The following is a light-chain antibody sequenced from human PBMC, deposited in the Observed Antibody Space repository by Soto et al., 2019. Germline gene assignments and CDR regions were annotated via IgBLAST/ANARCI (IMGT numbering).Light chain of an antibody. CDR1: SSNIGAGFD. J-gene: IGLJ1*01. Sequence: QSVLTQPPSVSGAPGQRVTISCTGSSSNIGAGFDVHWYQQLPGTPPKLLIYGNANRPSGVPDRFSGSKSGTSASLAITGLQAEDEADYYCQSYDSSLSGQGVFGTGTKVTVL. CDR2: GNA. V-gene: IGLV1-40*01. CDR3: QSYDSSLSGQGV.